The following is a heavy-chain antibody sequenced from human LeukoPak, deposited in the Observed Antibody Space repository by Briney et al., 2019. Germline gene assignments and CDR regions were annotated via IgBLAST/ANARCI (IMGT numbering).Heavy chain of an antibody. CDR2: IGWNSGSI. Sequence: GGSLRLSCAASGFIFNDFAMHWVRQAPGKGLEWVAGIGWNSGSIGYADSVKGRFTISRDNAKNSLFLQMNSLRAEDTALYYCAKDIARIAVASDYWGRGTLVTVSS. D-gene: IGHD6-19*01. V-gene: IGHV3-9*01. CDR3: AKDIARIAVASDY. J-gene: IGHJ4*02. CDR1: GFIFNDFA.